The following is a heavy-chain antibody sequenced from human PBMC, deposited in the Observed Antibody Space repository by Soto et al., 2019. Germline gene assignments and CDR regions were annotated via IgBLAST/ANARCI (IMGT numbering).Heavy chain of an antibody. Sequence: QITLKESGPTLVKPTQTLTLTCTFSGFSLSTNGVGVAWIRQPPGKALEWLALIYWDDDKRYSPSLTSRLTITSETSKNQLVLTTLNMSPVDTATYYCPGTLVLPTWNSSGHPSDCVQYWGQGTLVTVSS. D-gene: IGHD3-22*01. J-gene: IGHJ1*01. CDR1: GFSLSTNGVG. CDR2: IYWDDDK. CDR3: PGTLVLPTWNSSGHPSDCVQY. V-gene: IGHV2-5*02.